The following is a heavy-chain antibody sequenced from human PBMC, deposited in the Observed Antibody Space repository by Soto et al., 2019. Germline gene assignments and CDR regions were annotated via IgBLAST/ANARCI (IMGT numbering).Heavy chain of an antibody. D-gene: IGHD3-3*01. CDR2: AYYTSKWYN. J-gene: IGHJ5*02. CDR3: ARTTISGVATLPNWFDT. CDR1: GDSVSSNSAA. V-gene: IGHV6-1*01. Sequence: QPLSLTCAISGDSVSSNSAAWNWIRQSPSKSLEWLGRAYYTSKWYNDYAVAVKSRITINPDTPKNQFSLQLISVTPEDTAVYYCARTTISGVATLPNWFDTGDQGTLVTVSS.